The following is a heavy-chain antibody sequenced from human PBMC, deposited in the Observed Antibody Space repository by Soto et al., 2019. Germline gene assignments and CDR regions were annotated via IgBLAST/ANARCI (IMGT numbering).Heavy chain of an antibody. D-gene: IGHD3-3*01. V-gene: IGHV1-69*01. Sequence: QVQLVQSGAEVKKPGSSVKVSCKASGGTFSSYAISWVRQAPGQGLEWMGGIIPIFGTANYAQKFQGRVTITADESTSTAYMGLRSLRSEDTAVYYCARELPEKPSARVYYDGIDFWGQGTTVTVSS. CDR3: ARELPEKPSARVYYDGIDF. CDR2: IIPIFGTA. J-gene: IGHJ6*02. CDR1: GGTFSSYA.